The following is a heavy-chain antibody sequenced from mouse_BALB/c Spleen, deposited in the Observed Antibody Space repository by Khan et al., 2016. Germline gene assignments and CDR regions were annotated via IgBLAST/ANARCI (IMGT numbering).Heavy chain of an antibody. Sequence: QIQLVQSGPDLKKPGETVKISCKASGYTFTNYGMNWVKQAPGKGLKWMGWINTNTGEPTYADEFKGRFAFSLETSATTAYLQINNLKNEDTATYFCAEDYYGSNWFAYWGQGTLVTVSA. J-gene: IGHJ3*01. CDR1: GYTFTNYG. V-gene: IGHV9-3*02. CDR2: INTNTGEP. CDR3: AEDYYGSNWFAY. D-gene: IGHD1-1*01.